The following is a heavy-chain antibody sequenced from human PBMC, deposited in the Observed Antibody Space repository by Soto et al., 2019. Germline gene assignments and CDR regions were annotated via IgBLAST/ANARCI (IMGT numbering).Heavy chain of an antibody. CDR1: GGSIISSSYC. CDR3: GEFADYYYGMDV. CDR2: IYYSGST. V-gene: IGHV4-39*01. Sequence: SGTLSLTCTVSGGSIISSSYCFVCIRQPPWSGLEWIGSIYYSGSTYYNPSLKSRVTISVDTSKNQFSLKLSSVTAADTAVYYCGEFADYYYGMDVWGQGTTVTVSS. J-gene: IGHJ6*02.